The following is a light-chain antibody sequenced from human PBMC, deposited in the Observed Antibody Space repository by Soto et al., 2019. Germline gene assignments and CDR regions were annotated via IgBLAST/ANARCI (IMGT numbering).Light chain of an antibody. V-gene: IGLV2-14*03. CDR3: CSLTTSHTYV. CDR1: SSDIGHYDY. CDR2: HVT. Sequence: QSALTQPASVSGSPGESITISCTGTSSDIGHYDYVSWYQQHPGKAPKLMIYHVTYRPSGVSNRYSGSKSGNSASLTISGLQADDEADYYCCSLTTSHTYVFGSGTKVTVL. J-gene: IGLJ1*01.